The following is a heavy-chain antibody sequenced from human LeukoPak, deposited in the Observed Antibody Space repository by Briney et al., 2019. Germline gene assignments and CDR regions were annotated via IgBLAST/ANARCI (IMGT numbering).Heavy chain of an antibody. D-gene: IGHD5-18*01. V-gene: IGHV3-74*01. Sequence: GGSLRLSCAASGFTFTTYWMHWVRQAPGKGLVWVSHINSDGSITSYADSVKGRFTISRDNAKNTLYLQMNSLRAEDTAVYYCARSPYSYGSYYYYGMDVWGQGTTVTVSS. CDR1: GFTFTTYW. J-gene: IGHJ6*02. CDR2: INSDGSIT. CDR3: ARSPYSYGSYYYYGMDV.